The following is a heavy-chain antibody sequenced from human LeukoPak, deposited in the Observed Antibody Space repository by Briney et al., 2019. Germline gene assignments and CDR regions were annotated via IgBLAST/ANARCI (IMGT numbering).Heavy chain of an antibody. D-gene: IGHD3-22*01. CDR2: IKSDGRT. Sequence: PGGSLRLSCSASGFSFSDYDMNWVRQAPGKGLVWVSRIKSDGRTNYADSVKGRFTISRDNAKNTVSLQMNSLRAEDTGVYYCARAPSEIGGYYPEYFRHWGQGTLVIVSS. V-gene: IGHV3-74*01. CDR3: ARAPSEIGGYYPEYFRH. CDR1: GFSFSDYD. J-gene: IGHJ1*01.